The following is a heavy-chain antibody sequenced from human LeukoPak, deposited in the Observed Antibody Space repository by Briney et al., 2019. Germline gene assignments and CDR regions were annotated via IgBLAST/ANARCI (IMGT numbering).Heavy chain of an antibody. CDR3: ARGMRRYCSSTSCQYYFDY. CDR1: GYTFTSYD. J-gene: IGHJ4*02. D-gene: IGHD2-2*01. CDR2: MNPDSGNT. Sequence: ASVKVSCKASGYTFTSYDINWVRQATGQGLEWMGWMNPDSGNTGYAQKFQGRVTITRNTSISTAYMELSSLRSEDTAVYYCARGMRRYCSSTSCQYYFDYWGQGTLVTVSS. V-gene: IGHV1-8*03.